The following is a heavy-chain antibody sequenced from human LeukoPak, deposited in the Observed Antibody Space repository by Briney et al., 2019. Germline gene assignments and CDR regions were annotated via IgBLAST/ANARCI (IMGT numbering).Heavy chain of an antibody. J-gene: IGHJ6*03. Sequence: PSETLSLTCSVSGDSLSSGTYYWAWIRQPPGKGLEWIGSIYYSGSTYYNPSLKSRVTISVDTSKNQFSLKLSSVTVADTAVYYCARPDYYYYYYMDVWGKGTTVTVSS. CDR3: ARPDYYYYYYMDV. CDR1: GDSLSSGTYY. CDR2: IYYSGST. V-gene: IGHV4-39*01.